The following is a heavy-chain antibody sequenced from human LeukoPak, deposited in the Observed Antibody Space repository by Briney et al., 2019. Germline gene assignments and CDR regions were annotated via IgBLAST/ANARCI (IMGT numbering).Heavy chain of an antibody. V-gene: IGHV1-69*06. CDR3: ARDRWPVTRIHYYYNMDV. J-gene: IGHJ6*03. D-gene: IGHD4-17*01. CDR1: GHTFSNYA. CDR2: IIPIFGTA. Sequence: ASVKVSCKASGHTFSNYAISWVRQAPGQGLEWMGGIIPIFGTANYAQKFQGRVTITADKSTSIVYMELSSLRSDDTAVYYCARDRWPVTRIHYYYNMDVWGKGTTVTVSS.